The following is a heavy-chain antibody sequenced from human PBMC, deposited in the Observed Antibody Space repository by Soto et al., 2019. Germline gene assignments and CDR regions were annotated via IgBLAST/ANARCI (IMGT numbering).Heavy chain of an antibody. Sequence: EVQLVESGGGLIQPGGSLRLSCAASGFTVSSNYMSWVRQAPGKGLEWVSVIYSGGSTYYADSVKVRFTISRDNSKNTLYLQMNSLRAEDTAVYYCARDHHLDYYYGMDVWGQGTTVTVSS. V-gene: IGHV3-53*01. CDR1: GFTVSSNY. J-gene: IGHJ6*02. CDR3: ARDHHLDYYYGMDV. CDR2: IYSGGST.